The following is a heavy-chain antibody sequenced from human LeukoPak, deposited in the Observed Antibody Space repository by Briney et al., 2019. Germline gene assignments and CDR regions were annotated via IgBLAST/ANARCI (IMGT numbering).Heavy chain of an antibody. CDR2: IVVGSGNT. CDR3: ATPSQDYGDYSY. CDR1: GFTFTSSA. V-gene: IGHV1-58*01. J-gene: IGHJ4*02. D-gene: IGHD4-17*01. Sequence: GTSVKVSCKASGFTFTSSAVQWVRQARGQRLEWIGWIVVGSGNTNYAQKFQERVTITRDMSTSTANMELSSLRSEDTAVYYCATPSQDYGDYSYWGQGTLVTVSS.